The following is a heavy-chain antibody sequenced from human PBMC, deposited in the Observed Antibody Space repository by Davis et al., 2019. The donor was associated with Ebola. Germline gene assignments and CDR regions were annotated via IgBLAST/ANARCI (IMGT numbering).Heavy chain of an antibody. CDR2: IYSGGST. CDR1: GFTVSSNY. CDR3: ASNYDDYGDYGAFDI. D-gene: IGHD4-17*01. Sequence: GGSLRLSCAASGFTVSSNYMSWVRQAPGKGLEWVSVIYSGGSTYYADSVKGRFTISRHNSKNTLYLQMNSLRAEDTAVYYCASNYDDYGDYGAFDIWGQGTMVTVSS. V-gene: IGHV3-53*04. J-gene: IGHJ3*02.